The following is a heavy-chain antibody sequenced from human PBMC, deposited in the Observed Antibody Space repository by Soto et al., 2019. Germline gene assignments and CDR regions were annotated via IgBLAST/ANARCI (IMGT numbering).Heavy chain of an antibody. CDR3: ARKTDSGGDGGF. D-gene: IGHD2-15*01. CDR1: GFTVSNNY. Sequence: EVRLVETGGGLIQPGGSLRLSCAVSGFTVSNNYMYWVRQAPGQGLEWVSFIYSGGTTRYADSVRGRFTISRDNSKNTLYLQMNSLRVEDTAVYYCARKTDSGGDGGFWGQGTLVTVSS. V-gene: IGHV3-53*02. J-gene: IGHJ4*02. CDR2: IYSGGTT.